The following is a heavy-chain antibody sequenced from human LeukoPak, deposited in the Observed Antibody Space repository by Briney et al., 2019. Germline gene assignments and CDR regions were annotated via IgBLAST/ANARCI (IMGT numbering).Heavy chain of an antibody. CDR3: ATITIFGVDY. V-gene: IGHV1-18*01. CDR2: ISAYNGNT. D-gene: IGHD3-3*01. Sequence: ASVKVSCKSSGYTFTGYGISWVRQAPGQGREWMGWISAYNGNTNYAQKLQGRVTMNTDTSTSTAYMELRSLRSDDTAVYYCATITIFGVDYWGQGTLVTVSS. CDR1: GYTFTGYG. J-gene: IGHJ4*02.